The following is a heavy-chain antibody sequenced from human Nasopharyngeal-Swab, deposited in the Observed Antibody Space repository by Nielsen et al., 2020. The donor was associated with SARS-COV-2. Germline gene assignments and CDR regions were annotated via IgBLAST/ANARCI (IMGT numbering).Heavy chain of an antibody. V-gene: IGHV4-34*01. Sequence: WIRQPPGKGLEWIGVISHSGTSKYNPALKSRVTISVDTSKNQVSLKLRSVTAADRGVYYCARGGPPGHYYHYYGLDVWGQGTTVTVSS. D-gene: IGHD1-14*01. J-gene: IGHJ6*02. CDR2: ISHSGTS. CDR3: ARGGPPGHYYHYYGLDV.